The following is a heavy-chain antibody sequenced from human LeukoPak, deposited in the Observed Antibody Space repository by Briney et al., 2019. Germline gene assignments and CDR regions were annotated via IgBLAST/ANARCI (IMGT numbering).Heavy chain of an antibody. J-gene: IGHJ4*02. CDR3: ARGPIYYYDSSGYPPEPFDY. D-gene: IGHD3-22*01. CDR1: GFTVSSNY. Sequence: GGSLRLSCAASGFTVSSNYMSWVRQAPGKGLEWVSVIYSGGSTYYADSVKGRFTISRDNSKNTLYLQMNSLRAEDTAVYYCARGPIYYYDSSGYPPEPFDYWGQGTLVTVSS. CDR2: IYSGGST. V-gene: IGHV3-53*01.